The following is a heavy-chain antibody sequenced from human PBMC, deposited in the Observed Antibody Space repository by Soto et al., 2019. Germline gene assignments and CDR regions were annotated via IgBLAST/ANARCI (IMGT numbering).Heavy chain of an antibody. CDR3: AKGGMEWLAWFDP. J-gene: IGHJ5*02. CDR1: GFIFDDYA. CDR2: ISWNSGII. D-gene: IGHD3-3*01. Sequence: EVQLVESGGGLVQPGRSLRLSCAASGFIFDDYAMHWVRQAPGKGLEWVSGISWNSGIIGYGDSVKGRFTISRDNAKNSLYLQMNSLRAEDTALYYCAKGGMEWLAWFDPWGQGTLVTVSS. V-gene: IGHV3-9*01.